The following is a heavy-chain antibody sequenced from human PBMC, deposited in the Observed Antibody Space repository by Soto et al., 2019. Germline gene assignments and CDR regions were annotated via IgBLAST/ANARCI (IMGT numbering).Heavy chain of an antibody. J-gene: IGHJ6*02. Sequence: SVKVSCKASGGTFSSYAISWVRQAPGQGLEWMGGIIPIFGTANYAQKFQGRVTITADESTSTAYMELSSLRSEDTAVYYCAREVTGYNWNYHYYYYGMDVWGQGTTVTVS. CDR3: AREVTGYNWNYHYYYYGMDV. CDR1: GGTFSSYA. D-gene: IGHD1-7*01. CDR2: IIPIFGTA. V-gene: IGHV1-69*13.